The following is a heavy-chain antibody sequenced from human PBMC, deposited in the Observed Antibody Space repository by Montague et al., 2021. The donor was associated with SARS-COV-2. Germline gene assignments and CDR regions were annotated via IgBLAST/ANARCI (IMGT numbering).Heavy chain of an antibody. D-gene: IGHD6-13*01. J-gene: IGHJ5*02. V-gene: IGHV4-55*01. Sequence: IGNSFYQPSLKSRITIAVDTSKKQFSLKLSSVTAADTAIYYCARVFSSWYVGWFDHRGQGTLVTVSA. CDR2: IGNS. CDR3: ARVFSSWYVGWFDH.